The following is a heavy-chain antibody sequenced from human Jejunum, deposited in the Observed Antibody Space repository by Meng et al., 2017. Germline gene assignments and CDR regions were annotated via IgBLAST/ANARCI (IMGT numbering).Heavy chain of an antibody. CDR1: GGSFSGHY. CDR3: VDSKWSANY. CDR2: INDSGST. Sequence: QWQLQQWDAGLLKPSETLSLTCAVYGGSFSGHYWTWIRQPPGKGLEWIGEINDSGSTHYNPSLGSRVTISVDTSKSQFSLKLISVTAADTGVYYCVDSKWSANYWGQGTLVTVSS. V-gene: IGHV4-34*01. J-gene: IGHJ4*02. D-gene: IGHD3-3*01.